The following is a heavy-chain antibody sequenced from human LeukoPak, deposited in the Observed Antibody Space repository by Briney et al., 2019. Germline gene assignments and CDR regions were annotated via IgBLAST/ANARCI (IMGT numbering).Heavy chain of an antibody. J-gene: IGHJ4*02. Sequence: PSETLSLTCAVYGGSFSGYYWSWIRQPPGKGLEWIGEINHSGSTNYNPSLKSRVTTSVDTSKNQFSLKLSSVTAADTAVYYCARGRGYGGNSLNSYFDYWGQGTLVTVSS. CDR3: ARGRGYGGNSLNSYFDY. D-gene: IGHD4-23*01. CDR1: GGSFSGYY. V-gene: IGHV4-34*01. CDR2: INHSGST.